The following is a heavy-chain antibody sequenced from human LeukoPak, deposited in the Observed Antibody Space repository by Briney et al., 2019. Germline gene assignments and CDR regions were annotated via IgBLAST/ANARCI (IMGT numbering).Heavy chain of an antibody. D-gene: IGHD3-3*01. J-gene: IGHJ4*02. CDR1: GGSFSGYY. CDR3: ARIRFGVVIRRPYYFDY. V-gene: IGHV4-34*01. Sequence: SETLSLTCALSGGSFSGYYWSWIRQPPGKGLEWIGEINHSGSTNYNPSLKSRVTISVDTSKNQFSLKLSSVTAADTAVYYCARIRFGVVIRRPYYFDYWGQGTLVTVSS. CDR2: INHSGST.